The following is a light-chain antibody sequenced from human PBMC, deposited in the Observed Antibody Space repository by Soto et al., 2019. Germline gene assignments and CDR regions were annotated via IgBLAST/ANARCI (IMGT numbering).Light chain of an antibody. CDR2: AAS. CDR3: QRTNSSPYT. CDR1: QDIGRY. Sequence: DIQMTQSPSSVSASVGDRVTITCRASQDIGRYLAWYQQKPGEVPKLLIYAASSLQSGVPSRFSGSGSGTDFTLTISSLQPEDFATYYCQRTNSSPYTFGPGTKVDIK. V-gene: IGKV1-12*01. J-gene: IGKJ3*01.